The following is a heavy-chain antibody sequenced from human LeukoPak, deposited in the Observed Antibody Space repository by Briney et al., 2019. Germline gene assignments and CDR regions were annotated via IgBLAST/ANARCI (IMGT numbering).Heavy chain of an antibody. J-gene: IGHJ4*02. CDR3: ARVFEGVEDS. CDR2: IYSGGST. Sequence: GGSLRLSCAASGFAVSNNYMSWVRQAPGKGLEWVSVIYSGGSTYYADSVKGRFTISRDTSKNTLYLQMNSLRAEDTAVYYCARVFEGVEDSWGQGTLVTVSS. CDR1: GFAVSNNY. V-gene: IGHV3-53*01. D-gene: IGHD3-10*01.